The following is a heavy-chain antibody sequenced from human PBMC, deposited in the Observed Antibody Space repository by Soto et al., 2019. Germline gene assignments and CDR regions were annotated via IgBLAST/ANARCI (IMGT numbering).Heavy chain of an antibody. CDR1: GGTFSSYT. J-gene: IGHJ5*02. D-gene: IGHD2-15*01. Sequence: SVKVSCKASGGTFSSYTISWVRQAPGQGLEWMGRIIPILGIANYAQKFQGRVTITADKSTSTAYMELSSLRSEDTAVYYCARDLVGYCSGGSCPQFDPWGQGTLVTVSS. V-gene: IGHV1-69*04. CDR2: IIPILGIA. CDR3: ARDLVGYCSGGSCPQFDP.